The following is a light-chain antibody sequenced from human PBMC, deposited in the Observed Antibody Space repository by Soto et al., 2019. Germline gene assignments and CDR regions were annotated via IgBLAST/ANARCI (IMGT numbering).Light chain of an antibody. CDR2: GAS. J-gene: IGKJ5*01. Sequence: EIVLTPSPVTLSLSPGEGATLSCRASQSVSSYLAWYQQKPGQAPRLLIYGASTRATGIPDRFSGSGSGTDFTLTISRLEAEDFAVYYCQQSSSSPITFGQGTRLEI. V-gene: IGKV3-20*01. CDR1: QSVSSY. CDR3: QQSSSSPIT.